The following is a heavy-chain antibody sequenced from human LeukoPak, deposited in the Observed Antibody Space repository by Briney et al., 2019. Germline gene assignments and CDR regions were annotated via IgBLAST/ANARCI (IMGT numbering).Heavy chain of an antibody. Sequence: INAGNGNTKYSQKFQGRVTITRDTSASTAYMELSSLRSEDTAVYYCARADDFWSGLYYFDYWGQGTLVTVSS. CDR3: ARADDFWSGLYYFDY. V-gene: IGHV1-3*01. J-gene: IGHJ4*02. CDR2: INAGNGNT. D-gene: IGHD3-3*01.